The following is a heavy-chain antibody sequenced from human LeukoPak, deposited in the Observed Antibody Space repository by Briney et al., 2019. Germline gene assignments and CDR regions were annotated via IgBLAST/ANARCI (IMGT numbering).Heavy chain of an antibody. J-gene: IGHJ4*02. Sequence: GASVKVSCKASGYTFTSYWIGWVRQMPGKGLEWMGIIYPGDSDTRYSPSFQGQVTISADKSISTAYLQWSSLKASDTAMYYCACSAEGYYFDYWGQGTLVTVSS. CDR3: ACSAEGYYFDY. CDR2: IYPGDSDT. D-gene: IGHD2-15*01. V-gene: IGHV5-51*01. CDR1: GYTFTSYW.